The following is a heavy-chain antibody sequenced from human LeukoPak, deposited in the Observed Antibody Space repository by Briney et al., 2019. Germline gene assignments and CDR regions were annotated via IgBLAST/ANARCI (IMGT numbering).Heavy chain of an antibody. V-gene: IGHV3-11*01. Sequence: GSLRLSCAASGFSISDYYMSWIRQAPGKGLEWIAYISSSVDTIYYTDSVKGRFTISRDNANNSLYLQMDSLRAEDTAVYYCTRRRDYGDSWGQGTLVTVSS. CDR2: ISSSVDTI. CDR3: TRRRDYGDS. J-gene: IGHJ4*02. CDR1: GFSISDYY.